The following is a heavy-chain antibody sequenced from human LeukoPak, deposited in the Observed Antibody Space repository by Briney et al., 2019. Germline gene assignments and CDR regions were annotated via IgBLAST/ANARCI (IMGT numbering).Heavy chain of an antibody. V-gene: IGHV4-34*01. CDR2: INHSGST. J-gene: IGHJ4*02. D-gene: IGHD6-25*01. CDR1: GGSFSGYY. CDR3: ARVRIAAPPFDY. Sequence: PSETLSLTCAVYGGSFSGYYWSWIRQPPGKGLEWIGEINHSGSTNYNPSLKSRVTISVDTSKNQFSLKLSSVTAADTAVYYCARVRIAAPPFDYWGQGTLVTVSS.